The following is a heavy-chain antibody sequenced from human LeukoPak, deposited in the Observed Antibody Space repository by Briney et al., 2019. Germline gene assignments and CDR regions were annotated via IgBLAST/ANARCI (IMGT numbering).Heavy chain of an antibody. CDR2: IYYSGST. J-gene: IGHJ4*02. D-gene: IGHD3-3*01. CDR3: ASRSSIWSGYQDTLYYFDS. Sequence: SEPLSLTCTVSGGSISSSSYYWGWIRQPPGKGLEWIGHIYYSGSTNYNPSLKSRVTISVDTSKNQFSLKLSSVTAADTAVYYCASRSSIWSGYQDTLYYFDSWGQGTPVTVSS. CDR1: GGSISSSSYY. V-gene: IGHV4-61*05.